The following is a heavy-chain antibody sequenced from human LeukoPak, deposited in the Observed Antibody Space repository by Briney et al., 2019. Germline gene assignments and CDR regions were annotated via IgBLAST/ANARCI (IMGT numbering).Heavy chain of an antibody. D-gene: IGHD1-26*01. CDR2: IRYDGSNK. CDR3: AKGLYSGSHHGDAFDI. Sequence: GGSLRLSCAASGFTFSSYGMHWVRQAPGKGLEWVAFIRYDGSNKYYADSVKGRFTISRDNSKNTLYLQMNSLRAEDTAVYYCAKGLYSGSHHGDAFDIWGQGTMVTVSS. CDR1: GFTFSSYG. J-gene: IGHJ3*02. V-gene: IGHV3-30*02.